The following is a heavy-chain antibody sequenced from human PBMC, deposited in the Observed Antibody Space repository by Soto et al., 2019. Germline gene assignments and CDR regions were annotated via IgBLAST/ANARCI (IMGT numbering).Heavy chain of an antibody. CDR1: GFTFSSYG. CDR2: ISYDGSNK. D-gene: IGHD3-3*02. CDR3: AKARGIRGPDYYYGMDV. V-gene: IGHV3-30*18. Sequence: PGGSLRLSCAASGFTFSSYGMHWVRQAPGKGLEWVAVISYDGSNKYYADSVKGRFTISRDNSKNTLYLQMNSLRAEDTAVYYCAKARGIRGPDYYYGMDVWGQGTTVTVSS. J-gene: IGHJ6*02.